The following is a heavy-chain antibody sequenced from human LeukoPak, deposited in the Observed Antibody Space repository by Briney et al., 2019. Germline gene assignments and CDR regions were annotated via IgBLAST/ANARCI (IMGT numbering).Heavy chain of an antibody. CDR2: INPNSGGT. D-gene: IGHD1-26*01. Sequence: ASVKVSCKASGYTFTGYYMHWVRQAPGQGLEWMGWINPNSGGTNYAQKFQGSVTMTRDTSISTVYMELSRLRSDDTAVYYCARASGSYWWFDSWGQEPWSPSPQ. CDR3: ARASGSYWWFDS. J-gene: IGHJ5*01. CDR1: GYTFTGYY. V-gene: IGHV1-2*02.